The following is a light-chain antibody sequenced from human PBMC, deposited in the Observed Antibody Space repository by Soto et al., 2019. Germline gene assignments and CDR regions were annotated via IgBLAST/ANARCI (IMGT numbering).Light chain of an antibody. J-gene: IGKJ1*01. CDR2: DAS. CDR1: QDLXNY. Sequence: IRVTQSASSLSASVGDRVTITCQASQDLXNYFNWDQQKPGRAPKILIXDASNLEAGVPSRFMGSGSGRDFTLTISSLQPEDFATYYCQQSYSTLTWTFGQGTKVDIK. CDR3: QQSYSTLTWT. V-gene: IGKV1-39*01.